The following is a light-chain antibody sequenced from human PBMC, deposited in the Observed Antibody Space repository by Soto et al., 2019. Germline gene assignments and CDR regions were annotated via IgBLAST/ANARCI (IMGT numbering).Light chain of an antibody. CDR2: LAS. CDR3: QQYGSSRQT. J-gene: IGKJ1*01. V-gene: IGKV3-20*01. CDR1: QAVNTR. Sequence: EIVLTQSPATLSSFPGDRVTLSCRASQAVNTRLAWYQHKPGQAPRLLIYLASNRAAGVPARFSGSESGTDFTLTISRLEPEDFAVYYCQQYGSSRQTFGQGTKVDIK.